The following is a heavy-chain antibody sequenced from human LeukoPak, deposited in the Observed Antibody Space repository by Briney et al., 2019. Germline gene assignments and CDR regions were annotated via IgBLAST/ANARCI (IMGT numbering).Heavy chain of an antibody. Sequence: SETLSLTCAVYGGSFSGYYWSWIRQPPGKRLEWIGEISHSGSTNYNPSLKSRVTISVDTSKNQFSLKLSSVTAADTAVYYCARDGGYDSSGYHLLGLYYYGMDVWGQGTTVTVSS. V-gene: IGHV4-34*01. J-gene: IGHJ6*02. CDR3: ARDGGYDSSGYHLLGLYYYGMDV. CDR2: ISHSGST. CDR1: GGSFSGYY. D-gene: IGHD3-22*01.